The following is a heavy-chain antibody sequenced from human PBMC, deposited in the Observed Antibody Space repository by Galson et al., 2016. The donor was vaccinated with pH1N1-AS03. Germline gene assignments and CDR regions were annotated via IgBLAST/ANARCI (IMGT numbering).Heavy chain of an antibody. J-gene: IGHJ4*01. CDR1: GSSFTNYW. CDR3: ARLTLISGCPVDY. V-gene: IGHV5-51*01. D-gene: IGHD6-19*01. CDR2: IYLDDSDT. Sequence: QSGAEVKKPGESLKISCQGSGSSFTNYWIGWVRQMPGKGLEWMGIIYLDDSDTRYSPSFQGQVTISADKSISTAYLQRSSLKASDTAMYYCARLTLISGCPVDYWGQGTLVTVSS.